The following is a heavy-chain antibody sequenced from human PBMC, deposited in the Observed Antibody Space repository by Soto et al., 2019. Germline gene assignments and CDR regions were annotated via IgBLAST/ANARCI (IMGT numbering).Heavy chain of an antibody. CDR3: ARHTPAISISDH. CDR1: GDSVSSNSAG. Sequence: SQPLSLTCAISGDSVSSNSAGWNWIRQSPSRGLEWLGRTYYRSKWYNDYAVSVKSRITIKAVTSKNQFSLKLSSVTAADTAVYYCARHTPAISISDHWGQGTLVTVSS. V-gene: IGHV6-1*01. CDR2: TYYRSKWYN. D-gene: IGHD2-15*01. J-gene: IGHJ4*02.